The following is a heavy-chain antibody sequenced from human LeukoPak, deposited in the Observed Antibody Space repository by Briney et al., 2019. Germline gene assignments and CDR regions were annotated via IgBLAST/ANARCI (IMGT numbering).Heavy chain of an antibody. CDR3: ARDGYNWADL. CDR1: GFTFDYFA. D-gene: IGHD5-24*01. J-gene: IGHJ5*02. Sequence: PGGSLRLSCAASGFTFDYFAMSWVRQTPGKGLEWIADISRISTAIQYADSVKGRFTISRGNGENSLFLQMNSLRVEDTALYYCARDGYNWADLWGQGTLVTVSS. CDR2: ISRISTAI. V-gene: IGHV3-48*01.